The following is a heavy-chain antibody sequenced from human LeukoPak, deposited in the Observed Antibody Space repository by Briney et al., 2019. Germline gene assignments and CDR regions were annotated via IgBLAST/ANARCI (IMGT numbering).Heavy chain of an antibody. V-gene: IGHV1-2*06. D-gene: IGHD3-3*01. CDR2: INPNSGGT. CDR1: GYTFTDYY. Sequence: ASVKVSCKASGYTFTDYYMHWVRQAPGQGLEWMGRINPNSGGTNYAQKFQGRVTMTRDTSISTAYMELSRLRSDDTAVYYCARGSYDFWSGYVFLAGGNNWFDPWGQGTLVTVSS. CDR3: ARGSYDFWSGYVFLAGGNNWFDP. J-gene: IGHJ5*02.